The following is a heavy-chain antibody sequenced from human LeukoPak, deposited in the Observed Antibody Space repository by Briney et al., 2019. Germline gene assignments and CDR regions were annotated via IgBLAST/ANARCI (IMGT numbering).Heavy chain of an antibody. V-gene: IGHV3-48*01. CDR1: GFTFSSYG. J-gene: IGHJ4*02. CDR3: ARGPESDY. D-gene: IGHD1-14*01. Sequence: GGSLRLSCAASGFTFSSYGMHWVRQAPGKGLEWVSYISSSSSTIYYADSVKGRFTISRDNAKNSLYLQMNSLRAEDTAVYYCARGPESDYWGQGTLVTASS. CDR2: ISSSSSTI.